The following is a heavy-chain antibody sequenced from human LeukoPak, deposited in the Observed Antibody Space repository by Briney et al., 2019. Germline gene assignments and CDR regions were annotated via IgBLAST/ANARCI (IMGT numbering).Heavy chain of an antibody. D-gene: IGHD3-16*02. CDR1: GFTFDDYA. CDR3: AKDPPLYYDYVWGSYRCNYFDY. V-gene: IGHV3-23*01. CDR2: ISGSGGSA. J-gene: IGHJ4*02. Sequence: PGGSLRLSCAASGFTFDDYAMSWVRQAPGKGLEWVSAISGSGGSAYYADSVKGRFTISRDNSKNTLYLQMNSLRAEDTAVYYCAKDPPLYYDYVWGSYRCNYFDYWGQGTLVTVSS.